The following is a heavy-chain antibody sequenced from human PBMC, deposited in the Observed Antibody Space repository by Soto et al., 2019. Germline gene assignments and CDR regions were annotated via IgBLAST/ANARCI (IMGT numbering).Heavy chain of an antibody. V-gene: IGHV1-69*06. J-gene: IGHJ6*01. D-gene: IGHD3-16*01. Sequence: QVQLVQSGAEVKKPGSSVKVSCKASGGTFSSYAISWVRQAPGQGLEWMGGIIPIFGTANYAQKFQGRVTITADKTTSTAYMELSSLRSEDTAVYYCARGLVGDGAYYYGMDVWGQGTTVTVSS. CDR1: GGTFSSYA. CDR3: ARGLVGDGAYYYGMDV. CDR2: IIPIFGTA.